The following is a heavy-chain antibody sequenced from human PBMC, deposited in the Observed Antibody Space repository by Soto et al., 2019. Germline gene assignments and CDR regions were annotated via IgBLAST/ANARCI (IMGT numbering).Heavy chain of an antibody. Sequence: EVQLVESGGGVVKPEESLRLSCAASGFTFRSAWMGWVRQAPGKGLEWAGRIKSKAECETAEYPASVKGRFTISRDDSKNRVYLQMNSLRLEDTAIYYCTSDVPASGSGEFDFWGQGTLVTVSS. J-gene: IGHJ4*02. D-gene: IGHD3-10*01. CDR1: GFTFRSAW. V-gene: IGHV3-15*01. CDR2: IKSKAECETA. CDR3: TSDVPASGSGEFDF.